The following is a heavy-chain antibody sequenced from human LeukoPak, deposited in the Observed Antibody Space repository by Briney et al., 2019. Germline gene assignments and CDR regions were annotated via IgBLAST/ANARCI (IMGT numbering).Heavy chain of an antibody. CDR2: FNSDGSSA. CDR3: ARDGGTRLKYSYGYGDY. Sequence: TGGSLRLSCEASGFTFSSYRMHWVRQAPGKGLVWVSRFNSDGSSATYADSVKGRFSISRDNAKNSLYLQMNSLRAEDTAVYYCARDGGTRLKYSYGYGDYWGQGTLVTVSS. J-gene: IGHJ4*02. V-gene: IGHV3-74*01. CDR1: GFTFSSYR. D-gene: IGHD5-18*01.